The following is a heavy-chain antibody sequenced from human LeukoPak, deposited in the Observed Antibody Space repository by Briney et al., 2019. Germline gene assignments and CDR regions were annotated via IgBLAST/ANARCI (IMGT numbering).Heavy chain of an antibody. V-gene: IGHV7-81*01. CDR2: FNTNTGNP. D-gene: IGHD2-21*01. Sequence: GASVKVSCKASGYSFTTYGMNGVPQAPGQGLEWMGWFNTNTGNPTYAQGFTGRFVFSMDTSASTAYLQISSLKAEDMATSESGVIPIYYFDYWGQGTLVTVSS. CDR3: GVIPIYYFDY. CDR1: GYSFTTYG. J-gene: IGHJ4*02.